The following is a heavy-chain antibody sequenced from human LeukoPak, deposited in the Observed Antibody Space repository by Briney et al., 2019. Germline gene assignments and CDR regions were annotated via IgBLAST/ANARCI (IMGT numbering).Heavy chain of an antibody. D-gene: IGHD4/OR15-4a*01. CDR2: ISSSSSYI. V-gene: IGHV3-21*01. Sequence: KAGGSLRLSCEASGFTFSNYNMNWVRQAPGKGLEWISSISSSSSYIYYADSVKGRFTISRDNAKNSLYLQMNSLRAADTAVYYCTGYGANDAFDIWGQGTMVTVSS. CDR1: GFTFSNYN. J-gene: IGHJ3*02. CDR3: TGYGANDAFDI.